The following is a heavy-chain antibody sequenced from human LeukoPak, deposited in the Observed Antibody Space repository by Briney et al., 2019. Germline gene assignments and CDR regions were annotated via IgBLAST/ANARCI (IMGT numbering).Heavy chain of an antibody. CDR3: ARVSDYYDSSGYYGRYYYMDV. V-gene: IGHV1-18*01. CDR1: GYTFTSYG. J-gene: IGHJ6*03. D-gene: IGHD3-22*01. CDR2: ISAYNGNT. Sequence: ASVKVSCKASGYTFTSYGISWVRQAPGQGLEWMGWISAYNGNTNYAQKLQGRVTMTTDTSTSTAYMELRSLRSDDTAVYYCARVSDYYDSSGYYGRYYYMDVWGKGTTVTISS.